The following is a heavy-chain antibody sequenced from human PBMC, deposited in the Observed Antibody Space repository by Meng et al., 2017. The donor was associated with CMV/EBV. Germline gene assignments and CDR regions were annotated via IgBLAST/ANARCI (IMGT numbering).Heavy chain of an antibody. CDR3: ARHLRYCSSTSCYIGDY. J-gene: IGHJ4*02. Sequence: GGSLRLSCKGSGYSFTSYWSGWVRQMPGKGLEWMGIIYPGDSDTRYSPSFQGQVTISADKSISTAYLQWSSLKASDTALYYCARHLRYCSSTSCYIGDYWGQGTLITVSS. CDR1: GYSFTSYW. CDR2: IYPGDSDT. V-gene: IGHV5-51*01. D-gene: IGHD2-2*02.